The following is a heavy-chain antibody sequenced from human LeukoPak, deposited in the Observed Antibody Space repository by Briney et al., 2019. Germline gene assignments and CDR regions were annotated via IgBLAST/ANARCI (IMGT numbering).Heavy chain of an antibody. CDR2: ISGDGGST. CDR1: GFTFDDYA. V-gene: IGHV3-43*02. CDR3: AKDGHHGDWETHVNWFDP. D-gene: IGHD4-17*01. Sequence: AGGSLRLSCAASGFTFDDYAMHWVRQAPGKGLEWVSLISGDGGSTYYADSVKGRFTISRDNSKNSLYLQMNSLRTEDTALYYCAKDGHHGDWETHVNWFDPWGQGTLVTVSS. J-gene: IGHJ5*02.